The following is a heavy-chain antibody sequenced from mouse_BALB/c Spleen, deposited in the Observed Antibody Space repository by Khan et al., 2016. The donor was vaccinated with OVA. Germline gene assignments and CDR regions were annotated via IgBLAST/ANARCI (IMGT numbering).Heavy chain of an antibody. V-gene: IGHV3-8*02. Sequence: EVQLQESGPSLVKPSQTLSLTCSVTGDSITSGYWNWIRKFPGNKLEYMGYISYSGNTYYNPSLKSRISITRDTSKNQNYLQLNSETTEYTATDDCACELRGFAYWGQGTLVTVSA. CDR2: ISYSGNT. CDR1: GDSITSGY. CDR3: ACELRGFAY. D-gene: IGHD1-1*01. J-gene: IGHJ3*01.